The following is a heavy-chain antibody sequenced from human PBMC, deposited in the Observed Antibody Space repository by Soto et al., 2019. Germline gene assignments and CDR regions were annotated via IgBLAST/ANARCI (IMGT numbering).Heavy chain of an antibody. CDR2: IWYDGSNE. V-gene: IGHV3-33*06. Sequence: QVQLVESGGGVVQPGRSLRLSCAASGFSFSSYGIHWVRQAPGKGLEWVAVIWYDGSNEYYADSVKGRFSISRDNSKRPGYLQMKRRRAGETAGYYCAKGRGGGAVVPDYWGQGTLVTVSS. CDR3: AKGRGGGAVVPDY. J-gene: IGHJ4*02. CDR1: GFSFSSYG. D-gene: IGHD2-21*01.